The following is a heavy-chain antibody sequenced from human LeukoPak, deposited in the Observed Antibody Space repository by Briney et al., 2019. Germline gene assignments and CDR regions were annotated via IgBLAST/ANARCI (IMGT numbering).Heavy chain of an antibody. CDR1: GGSISSDDYY. CDR3: ARVPSYSSGRFHYFDY. J-gene: IGHJ4*02. Sequence: SETLSLTCTVSGGSISSDDYYWGWIRQPPGKGLEWIGEINHSGSTNYNPSLKSRVTISVDTSKHQFSLKLSSVTAADTAVYYCARVPSYSSGRFHYFDYWGQGTLVTVSS. V-gene: IGHV4-39*07. D-gene: IGHD6-19*01. CDR2: INHSGST.